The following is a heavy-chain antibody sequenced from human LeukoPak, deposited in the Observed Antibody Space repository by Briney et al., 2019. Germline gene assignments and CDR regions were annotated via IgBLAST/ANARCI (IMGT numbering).Heavy chain of an antibody. Sequence: ASETLSLTCTVSGGSISSHYWSWIRQPPGKGLEWIGYIYYGGSTNYNPSLKSRVTISVDTSKNQFSLKLSSVTAADTAVYYCARATYDFWSGYSLYYFDYWGQGTLVTVSS. D-gene: IGHD3-3*01. CDR3: ARATYDFWSGYSLYYFDY. J-gene: IGHJ4*02. CDR1: GGSISSHY. V-gene: IGHV4-59*11. CDR2: IYYGGST.